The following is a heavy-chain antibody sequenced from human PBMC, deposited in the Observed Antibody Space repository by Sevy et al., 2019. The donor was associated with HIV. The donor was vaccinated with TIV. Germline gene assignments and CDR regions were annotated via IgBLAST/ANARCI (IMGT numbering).Heavy chain of an antibody. CDR1: GDSISNYY. Sequence: SETLSLTCTVSGDSISNYYWSWIRQPAGKGLEWIGRIYSNGNTNYNPSLKSRLTMSVDTSHNQISLKLTSVTAADTAVYYCARSRWLQLLFDYWGQGILVTVSS. CDR2: IYSNGNT. J-gene: IGHJ4*02. CDR3: ARSRWLQLLFDY. V-gene: IGHV4-4*07. D-gene: IGHD5-12*01.